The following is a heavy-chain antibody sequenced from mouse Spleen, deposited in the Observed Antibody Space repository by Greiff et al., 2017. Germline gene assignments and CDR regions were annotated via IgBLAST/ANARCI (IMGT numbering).Heavy chain of an antibody. J-gene: IGHJ1*01. CDR3: ARRDYYGSSRYWYFDV. CDR1: GYSFTGYY. Sequence: VQLQQSGPELVKPVASVKITCTASGYSFTGYYMNWVKQSPEKSLEWIGEINPSTGGTTYNQKFKAKATLTVDKSSSTAYMQLKSLTSEDSAVYYCARRDYYGSSRYWYFDVWGAGTTVTVSS. V-gene: IGHV1-42*01. CDR2: INPSTGGT. D-gene: IGHD1-1*01.